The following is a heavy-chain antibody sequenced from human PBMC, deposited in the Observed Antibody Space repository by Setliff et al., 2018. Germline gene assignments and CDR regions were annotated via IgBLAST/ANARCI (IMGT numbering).Heavy chain of an antibody. V-gene: IGHV3-73*01. J-gene: IGHJ6*02. CDR3: ARTYCSGGRCFYGMDV. Sequence: GGSLRLSCAVSGFTFSGSAVHWVRQASGKGLEWVGRIRSKAFSYATRYTESMKGRFTISRDDSKNSLYLQMNSLKTEDTALYYCARTYCSGGRCFYGMDVWGQGTTVTVSS. D-gene: IGHD2-15*01. CDR1: GFTFSGSA. CDR2: IRSKAFSYAT.